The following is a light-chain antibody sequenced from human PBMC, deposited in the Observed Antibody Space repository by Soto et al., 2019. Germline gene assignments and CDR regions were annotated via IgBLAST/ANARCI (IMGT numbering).Light chain of an antibody. Sequence: DIVMTQSPDSLTVSLGERATINCKSSQSVLSSSDNKNYLAWYQQKPGQPPKLLIYWASTRESGVPDRFSGSGSWTDFTLTISALQAEDVAVYYCQEYYSTPLTFGGGTKVEI. CDR2: WAS. J-gene: IGKJ4*01. V-gene: IGKV4-1*01. CDR3: QEYYSTPLT. CDR1: QSVLSSSDNKNY.